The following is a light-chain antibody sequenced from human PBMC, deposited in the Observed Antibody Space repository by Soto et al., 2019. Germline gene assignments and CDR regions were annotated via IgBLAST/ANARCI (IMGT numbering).Light chain of an antibody. J-gene: IGLJ2*01. CDR3: SSFTGSINLV. Sequence: QSALTQPPSASGSLGQSVTISCSGSTDDVGGYNYVSWYQHHPGKAPKLIIYEVTKRPSGVPDRFSGSKSGNTASLTVSGLQADDEALYYCSSFTGSINLVFGGGTQLPVL. CDR1: TDDVGGYNY. CDR2: EVT. V-gene: IGLV2-8*01.